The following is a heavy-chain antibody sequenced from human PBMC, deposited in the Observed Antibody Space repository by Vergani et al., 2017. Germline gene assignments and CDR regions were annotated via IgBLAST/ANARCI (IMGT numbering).Heavy chain of an antibody. J-gene: IGHJ6*02. CDR1: GFTFSSYW. CDR2: IKQGGSEK. D-gene: IGHD5-18*01. Sequence: EVQLVESGGGLVQPGGSLRLSCAASGFTFSSYWMSWVRQAPGKGLEWVANIKQGGSEKYYVDSVKGRFTISRDNAKNSLYLQMNSLRAEDTAVYYCAQVGATSKKYSYGDYYYGMDVWGQGTTVTVSS. V-gene: IGHV3-7*03. CDR3: AQVGATSKKYSYGDYYYGMDV.